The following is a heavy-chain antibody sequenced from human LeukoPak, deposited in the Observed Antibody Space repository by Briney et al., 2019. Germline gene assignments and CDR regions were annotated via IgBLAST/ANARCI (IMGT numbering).Heavy chain of an antibody. D-gene: IGHD2-2*01. Sequence: GGSLRLSCAASGFTFSTFWMSWVRQAPGKGLEWVANIKEDGSEKNYVDSVKGRFTISRDNGKNSLFLLMNSLRAEDTAVYYCARDVEQYCSRASCPYFDHWGQGALDTVSS. J-gene: IGHJ4*02. V-gene: IGHV3-7*01. CDR2: IKEDGSEK. CDR3: ARDVEQYCSRASCPYFDH. CDR1: GFTFSTFW.